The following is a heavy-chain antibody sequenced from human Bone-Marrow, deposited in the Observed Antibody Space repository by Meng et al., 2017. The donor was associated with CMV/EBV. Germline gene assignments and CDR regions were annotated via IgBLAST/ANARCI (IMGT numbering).Heavy chain of an antibody. Sequence: SGFTFSTYGMNWVRQAPGKGLEWVAVILYDGSNKYYADSVKGRFTISRDNSRNTLFLQMYSLRPADTAVYYCAKVQWDDYGVQSLDSWGQGTLVTVSS. D-gene: IGHD4-17*01. CDR3: AKVQWDDYGVQSLDS. CDR2: ILYDGSNK. V-gene: IGHV3-30*18. J-gene: IGHJ4*02. CDR1: GFTFSTYG.